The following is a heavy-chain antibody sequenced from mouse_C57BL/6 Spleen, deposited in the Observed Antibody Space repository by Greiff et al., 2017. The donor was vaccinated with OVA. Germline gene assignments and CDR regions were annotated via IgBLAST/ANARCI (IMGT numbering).Heavy chain of an antibody. CDR2: INPNNGGT. J-gene: IGHJ2*01. CDR1: GYTFTDYN. V-gene: IGHV1-18*01. CDR3: ARSYGTAQAHFDY. Sequence: VQLQQSGPELVKPGASVKIPCKASGYTFTDYNMDWVKQSHGKSLEWIGDINPNNGGTIYNQKFKGKATLTVDKSSSTAYMELRSLTSEDTAVYYCARSYGTAQAHFDYWGQGTTLTVSS. D-gene: IGHD3-2*02.